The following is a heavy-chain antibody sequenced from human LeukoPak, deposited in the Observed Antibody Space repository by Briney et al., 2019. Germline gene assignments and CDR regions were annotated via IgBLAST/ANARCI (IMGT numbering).Heavy chain of an antibody. D-gene: IGHD6-19*01. CDR2: ISTYTGNT. Sequence: ASVKVSCKASGYSFTSYGISWVRQAPGQGLEWMGWISTYTGNTNYAQKLQGRVTMTTDTSTRTAYMELRSLRSDDTALYYCARDSEEEWLVGPGTENYYDYYYMDVWGKGTTVTISS. J-gene: IGHJ6*03. CDR3: ARDSEEEWLVGPGTENYYDYYYMDV. V-gene: IGHV1-18*01. CDR1: GYSFTSYG.